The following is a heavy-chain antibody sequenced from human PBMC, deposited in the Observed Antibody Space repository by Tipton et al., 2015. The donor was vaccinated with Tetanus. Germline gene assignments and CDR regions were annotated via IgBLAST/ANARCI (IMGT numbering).Heavy chain of an antibody. V-gene: IGHV3-74*01. CDR1: GFTFSNAW. CDR3: TRGRQYFDY. D-gene: IGHD3-10*01. J-gene: IGHJ4*02. CDR2: INSDGGIT. Sequence: SLRLSCAASGFTSGFTFSNAWMSWVRQAPGKGLVWVSRINSDGGITDYADSVKGRLTIARDNAKNTLYFQMNSLRVEDTAVYYCTRGRQYFDYWGQGILVTVSS.